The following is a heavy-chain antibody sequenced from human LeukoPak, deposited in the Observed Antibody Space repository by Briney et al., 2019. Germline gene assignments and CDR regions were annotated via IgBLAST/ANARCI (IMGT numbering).Heavy chain of an antibody. CDR3: ATYDFWSGRFFDY. CDR1: GYTFTSYG. D-gene: IGHD3-3*01. J-gene: IGHJ4*02. Sequence: ASVKVSCKASGYTFTSYGISWVRQAPGQGLEWMGWISAYNGNTNYAQKLQGRVTMTEDTSTDTAYMELSSLRSEDTAVYYCATYDFWSGRFFDYWGQGTLVTVSS. CDR2: ISAYNGNT. V-gene: IGHV1-18*01.